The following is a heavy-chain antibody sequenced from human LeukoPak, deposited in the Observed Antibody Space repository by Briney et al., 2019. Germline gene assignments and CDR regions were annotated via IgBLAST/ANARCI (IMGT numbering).Heavy chain of an antibody. CDR2: INYGGDT. CDR3: ARGDHYDFWSDYYTKTGFFFDR. CDR1: GGSFSGYY. D-gene: IGHD3-3*01. V-gene: IGHV4-34*01. Sequence: PSETLSLTCAVYGGSFSGYYWTWIRHTPGKGLDWIGEINYGGDTNYNPSLKSRVTISVDTSGNQFSLKMTSVTAADTAVYFCARGDHYDFWSDYYTKTGFFFDRWGQGTLVTVSS. J-gene: IGHJ4*02.